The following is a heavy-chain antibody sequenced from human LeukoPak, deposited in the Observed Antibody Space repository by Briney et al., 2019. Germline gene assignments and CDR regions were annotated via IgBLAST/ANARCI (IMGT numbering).Heavy chain of an antibody. Sequence: PSETLSLTCTVSGGSFNSSNYYWGWIRQPPGKGLEWVGSLYFSGNRYYNPSLKSRVSVSVDTSKRQFALSVTSVTAADTAIYYCARSSTSALDDPFHLWGPGTTVTVTA. V-gene: IGHV4-39*01. CDR2: LYFSGNR. CDR1: GGSFNSSNYY. CDR3: ARSSTSALDDPFHL. D-gene: IGHD6-6*01. J-gene: IGHJ3*01.